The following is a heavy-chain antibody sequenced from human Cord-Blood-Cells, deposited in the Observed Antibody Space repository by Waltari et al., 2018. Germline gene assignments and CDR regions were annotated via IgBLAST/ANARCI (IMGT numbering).Heavy chain of an antibody. Sequence: QITLKESGPTLVTPTQTLTLTCTFSGFSLSTSGVGVGWLRQPPGKALEWLALIYWNDDKRYSPSLKSRLTITKDTSKNQVVLTMTNMDPVDTATYYCAHRPGGDYFYYFDYWGQGTLVTVSS. CDR2: IYWNDDK. D-gene: IGHD4-17*01. V-gene: IGHV2-5*01. CDR3: AHRPGGDYFYYFDY. J-gene: IGHJ4*02. CDR1: GFSLSTSGVG.